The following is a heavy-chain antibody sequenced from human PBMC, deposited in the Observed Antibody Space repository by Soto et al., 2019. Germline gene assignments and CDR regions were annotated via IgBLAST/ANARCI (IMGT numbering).Heavy chain of an antibody. J-gene: IGHJ6*02. CDR1: GFTFSTYA. CDR3: AKVSLGALTFTDYYYYGLDV. CDR2: ISGGGGST. Sequence: SLRLSCAASGFTFSTYAMNWVRQAPGKGLEWVSAISGGGGSTYYADSVKGRVTISRDNSKNTLYLQMNSLRAEDTVVYYCAKVSLGALTFTDYYYYGLDVWGQGTTVTVSS. D-gene: IGHD1-26*01. V-gene: IGHV3-23*01.